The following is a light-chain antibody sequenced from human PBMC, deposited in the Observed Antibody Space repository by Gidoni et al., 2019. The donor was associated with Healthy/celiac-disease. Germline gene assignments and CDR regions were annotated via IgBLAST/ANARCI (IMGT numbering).Light chain of an antibody. CDR3: QQYYSFPRT. J-gene: IGKJ1*01. Sequence: VIWMTQSPSLLSASTGDRVIISCRMSQGISSYLACYQQKPGKAPELLIYAASTLQSGVPSRFSGSGSGTDFTLTISCLQSEDFATYYCQQYYSFPRTFGQGTKVEIK. V-gene: IGKV1D-8*04. CDR1: QGISSY. CDR2: AAS.